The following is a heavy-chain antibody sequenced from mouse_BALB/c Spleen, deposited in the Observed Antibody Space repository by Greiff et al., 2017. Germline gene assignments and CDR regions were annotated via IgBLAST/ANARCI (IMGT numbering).Heavy chain of an antibody. CDR1: GFTFSSYG. CDR3: ARDVRWGRRGYAMDD. CDR2: INSNGGST. J-gene: IGHJ4*01. V-gene: IGHV5-6-3*01. D-gene: IGHD2-14*01. Sequence: EVKLVESGGGLVQPGGSLKLSCAASGFTFSSYGMSWVRQTPDKRLELVATINSNGGSTYYPDSVKGRFTISRDNAKNTLYLQMSSLKSEDTAMYYSARDVRWGRRGYAMDDWGQGTTGTVSA.